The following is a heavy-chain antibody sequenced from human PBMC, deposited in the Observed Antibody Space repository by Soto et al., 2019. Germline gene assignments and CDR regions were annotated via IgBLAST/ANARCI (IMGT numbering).Heavy chain of an antibody. CDR3: ARMGTRYGYCSGGSWRTYYYYGMDD. CDR1: GGTFSSYA. Sequence: QVQLVQSGAEVKKPGSSVKVSCKASGGTFSSYAISWVRQAPGQGLEWMGGIIPIFGTANYAQKFQGRVTITADESTSTAYMELSSLRSEDTAVYYCARMGTRYGYCSGGSWRTYYYYGMDDWGRGTTVTVCS. CDR2: IIPIFGTA. J-gene: IGHJ6*02. D-gene: IGHD2-15*01. V-gene: IGHV1-69*01.